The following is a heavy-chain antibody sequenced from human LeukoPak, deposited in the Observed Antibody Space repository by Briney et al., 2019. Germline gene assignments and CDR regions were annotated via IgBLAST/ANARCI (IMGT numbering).Heavy chain of an antibody. CDR3: AKDGIAAAGFDY. Sequence: GGSLRLSCAASGFTFDDYTMHWVRQAPGKGLEWVSLISWDGGSTYYADSVKGRFTISRDNSKNTLYLQMNSLRAEDTAVYYCAKDGIAAAGFDYWGQGTLVTVSS. CDR2: ISWDGGST. J-gene: IGHJ4*02. CDR1: GFTFDDYT. D-gene: IGHD6-13*01. V-gene: IGHV3-43*01.